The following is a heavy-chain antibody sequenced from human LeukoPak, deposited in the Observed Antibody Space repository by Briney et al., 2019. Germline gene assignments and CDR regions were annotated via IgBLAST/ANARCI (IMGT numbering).Heavy chain of an antibody. CDR3: AKAGATPLLDY. V-gene: IGHV3-23*01. D-gene: IGHD6-25*01. J-gene: IGHJ4*02. CDR2: ISGSGGST. CDR1: GFTFSSYA. Sequence: GGSLRLSCAACGFTFSSYAMSWVRQAPGKGLEGVSAISGSGGSTYYADYVKGRFTVSRDNSKNTLYLQMNSLRAEDTAVYYCAKAGATPLLDYWGQGTLVTVSS.